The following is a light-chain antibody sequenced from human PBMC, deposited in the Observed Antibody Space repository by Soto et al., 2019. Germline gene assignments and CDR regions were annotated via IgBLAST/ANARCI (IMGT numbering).Light chain of an antibody. V-gene: IGKV1-33*01. J-gene: IGKJ4*01. CDR1: QDIDKY. CDR3: QQYVNLLT. CDR2: DAS. Sequence: DIQMTQSPSSLSASVGDRVTITCQASQDIDKYLNWYQQKPGKAPKLLIYDASNLETGVPSRFSGSGSGTVFTFTISSLQPEDIATYYCQQYVNLLTFGGGTKVDIK.